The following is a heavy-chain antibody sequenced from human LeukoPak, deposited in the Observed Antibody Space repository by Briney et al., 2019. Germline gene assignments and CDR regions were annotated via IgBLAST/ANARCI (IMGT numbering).Heavy chain of an antibody. V-gene: IGHV3-74*01. CDR1: GFNFSSYG. D-gene: IGHD3-10*01. J-gene: IGHJ3*01. Sequence: PGGSLRLTCAASGFNFSSYGMHWVRQAPGKGLVWVSRIKSDGTSTSYADSVKGRFTISRDNAKNTLYLQMNSLRAEDTAVNYCSRRYYCEPWGQGTMVTVSS. CDR3: SRRYYCEP. CDR2: IKSDGTST.